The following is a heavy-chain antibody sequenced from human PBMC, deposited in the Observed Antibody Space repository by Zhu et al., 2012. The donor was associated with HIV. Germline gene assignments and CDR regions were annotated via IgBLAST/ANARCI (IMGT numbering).Heavy chain of an antibody. CDR2: IYYSGST. CDR3: ARQEPSDIVVVPA. Sequence: QVQLQESGPGLVKPSETLSLTCTVSGGSINGNSYYWGWIRQPPGKGLEWIGSIYYSGSTYYNPSLKSRVTISVDASKNQFSLKLSSVTAADTAVYYCARQEPSDIVVVPAWGQGTLVTVSS. D-gene: IGHD2-2*01. V-gene: IGHV4-39*01. J-gene: IGHJ4*02. CDR1: GGSINGNSYY.